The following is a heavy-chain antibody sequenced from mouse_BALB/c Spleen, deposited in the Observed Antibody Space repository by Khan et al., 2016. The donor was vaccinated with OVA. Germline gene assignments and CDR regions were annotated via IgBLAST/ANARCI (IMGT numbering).Heavy chain of an antibody. D-gene: IGHD1-3*01. CDR2: IYTGDGST. CDR3: ESGDGCRPIDS. V-gene: IGHV1S33*01. J-gene: IGHJ4*01. Sequence: LVESGPELVKPGALVKISCKASGYTFTRYDIHWVKQRPGQGLEWIGWIYTGDGSTKYNEKFKGKATLTADKSSSTAYMQLNSLTSESSAGYVGESGDGCRPIDSWGQGTTVTVSS. CDR1: GYTFTRYD.